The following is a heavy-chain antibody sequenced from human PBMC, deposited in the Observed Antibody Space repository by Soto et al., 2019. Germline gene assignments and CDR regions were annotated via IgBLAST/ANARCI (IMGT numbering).Heavy chain of an antibody. Sequence: GASVKVSCKASGGTFSSYAISWVRQAPGQGLEWMGGIIPIFGTANYAQKFQGRVTITADESTSTAYMELSSLRSEDTAVYYCARDPKVLRFLRPAGYGMDVWGQGTTVTVSS. CDR1: GGTFSSYA. D-gene: IGHD3-3*01. V-gene: IGHV1-69*13. J-gene: IGHJ6*02. CDR2: IIPIFGTA. CDR3: ARDPKVLRFLRPAGYGMDV.